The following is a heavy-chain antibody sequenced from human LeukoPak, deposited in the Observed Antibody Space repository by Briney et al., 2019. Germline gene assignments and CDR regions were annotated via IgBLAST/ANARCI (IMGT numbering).Heavy chain of an antibody. CDR1: GFTFSNDW. J-gene: IGHJ4*02. CDR3: ARGRGGSYHY. CDR2: INTDGSTT. Sequence: PGGSLRLSCAPSGFTFSNDWMHWVRDAPGRGLVCVSRINTDGSTTTYADSVKGRFTISRDNAKNTLYLQMNSLRVEDTAVYYCARGRGGSYHYWGQGTLVTVSS. V-gene: IGHV3-74*01. D-gene: IGHD1-26*01.